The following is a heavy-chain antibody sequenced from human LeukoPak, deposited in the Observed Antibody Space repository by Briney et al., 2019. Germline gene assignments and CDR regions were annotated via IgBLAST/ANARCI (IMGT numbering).Heavy chain of an antibody. Sequence: SETLSLICTVSGGSISTYYWSWIRQPAGKGPEWIGRINSNGNTNYNPSLKSRVSMSVDTSKNHFSLNVSSVTAADTAVYYCARDRLGFRVDVWGGGTTVTVSS. CDR3: ARDRLGFRVDV. V-gene: IGHV4-4*07. D-gene: IGHD3-10*01. CDR1: GGSISTYY. J-gene: IGHJ6*04. CDR2: INSNGNT.